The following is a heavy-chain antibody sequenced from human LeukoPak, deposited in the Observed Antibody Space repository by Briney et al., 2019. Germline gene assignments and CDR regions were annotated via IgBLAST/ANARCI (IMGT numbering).Heavy chain of an antibody. J-gene: IGHJ4*02. CDR1: GFTFSSYA. CDR2: ISGSGGST. V-gene: IGHV3-23*01. D-gene: IGHD3-10*01. CDR3: AKESSVTMVREAPPGPWDY. Sequence: GGSLRLSCAASGFTFSSYAMSWVRQAPGKGLEWGSAISGSGGSTYYADSVKGGFTISRDNSKNTLYLQMNSLRAEDTAVYYCAKESSVTMVREAPPGPWDYWGQGTLVTVSS.